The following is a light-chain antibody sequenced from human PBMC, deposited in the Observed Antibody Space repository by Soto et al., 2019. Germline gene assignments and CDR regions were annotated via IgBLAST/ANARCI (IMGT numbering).Light chain of an antibody. CDR3: QQYGDSTGWT. V-gene: IGKV3-20*01. J-gene: IGKJ1*01. CDR2: GAS. Sequence: DIVLTQSPGTLSLSPGERATLSCRASQSVSSIYLGWYQQKPGQAPRLLIYGASSRATGIPDRFSGSGSGTDFTLTISRLEPEDFAAYYCQQYGDSTGWTFGQGTKVDIK. CDR1: QSVSSIY.